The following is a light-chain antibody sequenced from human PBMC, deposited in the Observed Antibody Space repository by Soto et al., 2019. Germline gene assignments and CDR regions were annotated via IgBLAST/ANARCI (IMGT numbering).Light chain of an antibody. CDR3: CSYAGSYTFYV. CDR1: NSDVGSYNL. V-gene: IGLV2-23*02. J-gene: IGLJ1*01. Sequence: QSVLTQPASVSGSPGQSITISCTGTNSDVGSYNLVSWYQQHPGKAPKVIIYEVSERPSGVSDRFSGSKSGNTASLMISGLQAEDEADYYCCSYAGSYTFYVFGTGTKVTVL. CDR2: EVS.